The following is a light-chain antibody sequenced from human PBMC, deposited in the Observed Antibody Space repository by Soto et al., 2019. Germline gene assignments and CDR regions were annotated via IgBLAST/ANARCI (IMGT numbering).Light chain of an antibody. CDR3: QHYGTSPST. CDR1: QSISGTY. V-gene: IGKV3-20*01. CDR2: SAS. Sequence: DTVLTQSPGTLSLTSGERATLSCRASQSISGTYLAWCQQKPGQAPRLLIYSASTRATGIPDRFSGSGSGTDFTLTISRLEPEDIAVYYCQHYGTSPSTFGRGTKVEIK. J-gene: IGKJ1*01.